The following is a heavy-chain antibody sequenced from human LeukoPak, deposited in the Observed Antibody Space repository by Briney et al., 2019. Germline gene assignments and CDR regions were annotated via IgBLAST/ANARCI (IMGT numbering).Heavy chain of an antibody. CDR1: GFTFTTYG. D-gene: IGHD7-27*01. Sequence: PGGSLTLSWAASGFTFTTYGMHCVRQAPGKGLVWVSRINPDESDTRYADSVRGRFTISRDNAKSTLYLQMNSLRVEDTALYYCFRDKNWGWVDLDSWGQGTLSPSPQ. J-gene: IGHJ4*02. CDR2: INPDESDT. CDR3: FRDKNWGWVDLDS. V-gene: IGHV3-74*01.